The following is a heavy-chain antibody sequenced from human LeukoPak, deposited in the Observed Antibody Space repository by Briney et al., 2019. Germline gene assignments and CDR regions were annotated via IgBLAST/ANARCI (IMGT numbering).Heavy chain of an antibody. D-gene: IGHD3-10*01. CDR2: INHSGST. V-gene: IGHV4-34*01. J-gene: IGHJ4*02. CDR1: GGSFSGYY. Sequence: KASETLSLTCAVYGGSFSGYYWSWIRQPPGKGLEWIGEINHSGSTNYNPSLKSRVTISVDKSKNQFSLKLSSVTAADTAVYYCARVSPMVRGSGYFDYWGQGTLVTVSS. CDR3: ARVSPMVRGSGYFDY.